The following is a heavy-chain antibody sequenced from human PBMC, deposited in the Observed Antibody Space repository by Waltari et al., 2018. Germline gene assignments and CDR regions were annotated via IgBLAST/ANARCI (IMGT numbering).Heavy chain of an antibody. CDR3: ARDQWLQFSYYYDGMDV. CDR1: GFTLSSYG. CDR2: IVYGGINK. V-gene: IGHV3-33*01. J-gene: IGHJ6*02. Sequence: QVQLVESGGGVVQPGRSLRLSCAASGFTLSSYGMHWVRQAPGKGVEWVACIVYGGINKYYADSVKVRFTMSIDKSRNTLILQMNSLRAEDTAEYYCARDQWLQFSYYYDGMDVWGQGTTVTVSS. D-gene: IGHD5-12*01.